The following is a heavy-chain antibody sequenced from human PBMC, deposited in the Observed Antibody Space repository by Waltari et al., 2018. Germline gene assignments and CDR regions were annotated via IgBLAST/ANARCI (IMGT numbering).Heavy chain of an antibody. Sequence: QVQLQQWGAGLLQPSETLSLTCAVYVGSFRAYYWGWLPQSPGKGLEWIGEINHAGNRNYNPSLRSRVTMLVDTSRSQFSLKLSSMTAADTALYYCVRLEDCSGPGGNCYSGDSFALDVWGQGTTVTVS. CDR3: VRLEDCSGPGGNCYSGDSFALDV. J-gene: IGHJ6*02. V-gene: IGHV4-34*02. CDR1: VGSFRAYY. D-gene: IGHD2-8*02. CDR2: INHAGNR.